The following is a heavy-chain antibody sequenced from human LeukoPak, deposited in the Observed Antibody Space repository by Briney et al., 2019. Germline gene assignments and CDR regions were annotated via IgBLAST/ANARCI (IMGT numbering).Heavy chain of an antibody. D-gene: IGHD3-3*01. J-gene: IGHJ3*02. CDR2: ISAYNGNT. CDR1: GYTFTSYG. V-gene: IGHV1-18*01. CDR3: ARVVRFLEWFSHDAFDI. Sequence: ASVKVSCKASGYTFTSYGISWVRQAPGQGLEWMGWISAYNGNTNYAQKLQGRVTMTTDTSTSTAYMELRSLRSEDTAVYYCARVVRFLEWFSHDAFDIWGQGTMVTVSS.